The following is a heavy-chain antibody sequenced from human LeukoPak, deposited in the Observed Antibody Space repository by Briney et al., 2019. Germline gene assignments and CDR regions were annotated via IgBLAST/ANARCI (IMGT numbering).Heavy chain of an antibody. D-gene: IGHD3-22*01. V-gene: IGHV1-46*01. J-gene: IGHJ4*02. CDR2: INPSGGST. Sequence: VASVKVSCKASGYTFTSYYMHWVRQAPGQGLEWMGIINPSGGSTSYAQKLQGRVTMTTDTSTSTAYMELRSLRSDDTAVYYCAREYYYDSSGYSPLADYWGQGTLVTVSS. CDR1: GYTFTSYY. CDR3: AREYYYDSSGYSPLADY.